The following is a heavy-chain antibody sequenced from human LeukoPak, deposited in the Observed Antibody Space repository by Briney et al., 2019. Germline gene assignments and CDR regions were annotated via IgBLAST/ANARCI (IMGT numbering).Heavy chain of an antibody. V-gene: IGHV1-2*02. CDR2: INPNSGGT. J-gene: IGHJ5*02. Sequence: ASVKVYCKPSGYTFTGYYMCWVRQAPGQGLEWMGWINPNSGGTNYAQKFQGRVTMTRDTSISTVYMELGSLRSDDTAVYFCARRVVPTAFSWFDPWGQGTLVTVSS. CDR3: ARRVVPTAFSWFDP. D-gene: IGHD2-2*01. CDR1: GYTFTGYY.